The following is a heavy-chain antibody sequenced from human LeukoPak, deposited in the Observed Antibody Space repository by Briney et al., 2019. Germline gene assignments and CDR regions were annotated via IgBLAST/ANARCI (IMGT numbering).Heavy chain of an antibody. D-gene: IGHD5-24*01. V-gene: IGHV3-74*01. CDR3: ARAYSYGYKCFDY. CDR1: GFTFSTYW. CDR2: IISDGSGT. Sequence: GGSLRLSCEASGFTFSTYWMHWVRRAPGKGLVWVSRIISDGSGTNYADSVKGRFTIYRDNAKNTLYLQMNSLRADDTAVYYCARAYSYGYKCFDYWGQGTLVTVSS. J-gene: IGHJ4*02.